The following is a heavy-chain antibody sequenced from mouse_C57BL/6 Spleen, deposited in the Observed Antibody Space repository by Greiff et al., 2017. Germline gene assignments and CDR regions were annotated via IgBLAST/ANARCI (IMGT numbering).Heavy chain of an antibody. Sequence: ESGPGLVKPSQSLSLTCSVTGYSITSGYYWNWIRQFPGNKLEWMGYISYDGSNNYNPSLKNRISITRDTSKNQFFLKLNSVTTEDTATYYCADGSSYLYARDYWGQGTSVTVSS. CDR2: ISYDGSN. CDR1: GYSITSGYY. D-gene: IGHD1-1*01. CDR3: ADGSSYLYARDY. V-gene: IGHV3-6*01. J-gene: IGHJ4*01.